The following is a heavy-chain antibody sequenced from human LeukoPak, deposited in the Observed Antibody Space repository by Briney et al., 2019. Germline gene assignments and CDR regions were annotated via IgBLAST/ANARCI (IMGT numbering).Heavy chain of an antibody. CDR1: GGTFSSYA. CDR2: MIPILGIA. Sequence: SVKVSCKASGGTFSSYAISWVRQAPGQGLEWMGRMIPILGIANYAQKFQGRVTITADKSTSTAYMELSSLRSEDTAVYYCASVSYSSSWYRDYWGQGTLVTVSS. V-gene: IGHV1-69*04. D-gene: IGHD6-13*01. J-gene: IGHJ4*02. CDR3: ASVSYSSSWYRDY.